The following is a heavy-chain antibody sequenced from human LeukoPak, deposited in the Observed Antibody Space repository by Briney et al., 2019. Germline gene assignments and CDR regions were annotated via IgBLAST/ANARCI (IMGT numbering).Heavy chain of an antibody. CDR2: IYYSGST. CDR3: ARGDETYSNAFDI. V-gene: IGHV4-59*06. J-gene: IGHJ3*02. D-gene: IGHD5-24*01. CDR1: GGSISSYY. Sequence: SETLSLTCTVSGGSISSYYWSWIRQPPGKGLEWIGYIYYSGSTYYNPSLKSRVTISVDTSKNQFSLKLSSVTAADTAVYYCARGDETYSNAFDIWGQGTMVTVSS.